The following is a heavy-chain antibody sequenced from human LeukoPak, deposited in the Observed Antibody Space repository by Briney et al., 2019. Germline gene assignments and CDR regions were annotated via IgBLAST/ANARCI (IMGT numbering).Heavy chain of an antibody. CDR1: GYSITGGYY. V-gene: IGHV4-38-2*02. D-gene: IGHD2-2*01. J-gene: IGHJ4*02. CDR3: ARADIVVVPAAIVHVSRGTPRKKPFDY. CDR2: IYHTGST. Sequence: PSETLSLTCTVSGYSITGGYYWAWIRQPPGEGLEWIGSIYHTGSTYYNPSLKSRVTLSLDTSKSQFSLKLSSVTAADTAEYYCARADIVVVPAAIVHVSRGTPRKKPFDYWGQGTLVTVSS.